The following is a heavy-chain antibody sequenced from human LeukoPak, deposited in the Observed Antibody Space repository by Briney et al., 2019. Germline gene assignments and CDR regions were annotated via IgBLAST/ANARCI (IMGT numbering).Heavy chain of an antibody. CDR1: GGSISSYY. D-gene: IGHD3-10*01. V-gene: IGHV4-4*07. J-gene: IGHJ6*03. CDR2: ISTSGST. Sequence: SETLSLTCTVSGGSISSYYWSWIRQPAGKGLEWIGRISTSGSTNYNPSLKSRVTMSVDTSKNQFSLKLTSVTAADTAVYYCARGGTMVRGVTTAYYYYYYMDVWGKGTTVTISS. CDR3: ARGGTMVRGVTTAYYYYYYMDV.